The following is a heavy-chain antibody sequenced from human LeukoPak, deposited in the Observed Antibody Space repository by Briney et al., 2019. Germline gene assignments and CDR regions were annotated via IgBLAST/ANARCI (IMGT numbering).Heavy chain of an antibody. D-gene: IGHD1-26*01. V-gene: IGHV3-74*01. Sequence: GGSLRLSCAVSGFTFSSYYMHWVRQAPGKGLVWVSRINYDGSTTSYADSAKGRFTISRDNAKNSVFLQMNSLRAEDTAVYYCAKDYYGYGDYWGQGTLVTVSS. J-gene: IGHJ4*02. CDR3: AKDYYGYGDY. CDR2: INYDGSTT. CDR1: GFTFSSYY.